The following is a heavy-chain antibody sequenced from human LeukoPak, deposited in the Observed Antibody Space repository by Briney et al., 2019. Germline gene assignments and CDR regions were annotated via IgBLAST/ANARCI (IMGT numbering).Heavy chain of an antibody. J-gene: IGHJ4*02. D-gene: IGHD6-13*01. Sequence: SETLSLTCAVSGGSISSYYWTWIRQRPGKALEWIGYIFYNGKTSYSPSLRSRVIISGGTSRTQFSLKLTSVTAADTAVYYCARYYSSSWRLDYWGQGTLVTVSS. CDR2: IFYNGKT. CDR3: ARYYSSSWRLDY. CDR1: GGSISSYY. V-gene: IGHV4-59*06.